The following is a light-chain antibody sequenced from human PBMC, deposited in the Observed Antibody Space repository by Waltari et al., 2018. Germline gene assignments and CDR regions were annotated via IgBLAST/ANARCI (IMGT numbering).Light chain of an antibody. CDR2: DND. Sequence: QSVLTQAPSVSAAPGQKVTLSRAGSSSNIGNRYVSWYQQFPGTAPKLLIYDNDKRPSGIPDRFSASKSGTSATLDITGLQTGDEANYYCETWDTSLSAWVFGGGTKLTVL. V-gene: IGLV1-51*01. J-gene: IGLJ3*02. CDR3: ETWDTSLSAWV. CDR1: SSNIGNRY.